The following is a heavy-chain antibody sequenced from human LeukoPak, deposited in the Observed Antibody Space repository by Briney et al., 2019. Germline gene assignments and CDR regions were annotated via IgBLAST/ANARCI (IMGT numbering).Heavy chain of an antibody. CDR1: GFTLSSYS. D-gene: IGHD4-17*01. CDR3: ARDWGSEGSTTVTNFGY. V-gene: IGHV3-48*01. CDR2: ISSSSSTI. Sequence: PGGSLRLSCAASGFTLSSYSMNWVRQAPGKGLEWVSYISSSSSTIYYADSVKGRFTISRDNAKNSLYLQMNSLRAEDTAVYYCARDWGSEGSTTVTNFGYWGQGTLVTVSS. J-gene: IGHJ4*02.